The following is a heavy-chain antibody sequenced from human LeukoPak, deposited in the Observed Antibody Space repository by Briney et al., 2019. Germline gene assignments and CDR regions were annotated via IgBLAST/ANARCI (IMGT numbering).Heavy chain of an antibody. CDR3: ARDRGDGRKPEEY. Sequence: GGSLRLSCAASGFTFKTYSMNWVRQAPGKGLEWVSYISSGSNTIYYADSVKGRFTISRDNAKNSLYLQMNSLRAEDTAVYYCARDRGDGRKPEEYWGQGTLVTVSS. CDR2: ISSGSNTI. D-gene: IGHD3-10*01. CDR1: GFTFKTYS. V-gene: IGHV3-48*01. J-gene: IGHJ4*02.